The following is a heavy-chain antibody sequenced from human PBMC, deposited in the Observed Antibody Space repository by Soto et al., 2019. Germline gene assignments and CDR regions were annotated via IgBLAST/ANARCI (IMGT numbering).Heavy chain of an antibody. CDR1: GGSISSSSYY. J-gene: IGHJ4*02. D-gene: IGHD6-19*01. CDR3: ARLSLGYSSGWYEGR. V-gene: IGHV4-39*01. Sequence: PSETLSLTCTVSGGSISSSSYYWGWIRQPPGKGLEWIGSIYYSGSTYYNPSLKSRVTISVDTSKNQFSLKLSSVTAADTAVYYCARLSLGYSSGWYEGRWGQGTLVTFSS. CDR2: IYYSGST.